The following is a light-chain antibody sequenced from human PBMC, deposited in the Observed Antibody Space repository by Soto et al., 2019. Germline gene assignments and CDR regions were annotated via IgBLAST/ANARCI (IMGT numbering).Light chain of an antibody. V-gene: IGKV1-5*01. Sequence: DIQMPKSPPTLSASIGHIDTITSGATQSISSWLAWYQHKPGEAPKLLIYDASDLETGVPLRFSGRGSETEFTLTINGLQPDDFATYYCQQYNSFPRTFGQGTKVDIK. J-gene: IGKJ1*01. CDR3: QQYNSFPRT. CDR2: DAS. CDR1: QSISSW.